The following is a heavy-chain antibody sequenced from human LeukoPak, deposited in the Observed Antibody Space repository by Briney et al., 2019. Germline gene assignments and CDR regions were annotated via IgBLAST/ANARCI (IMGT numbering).Heavy chain of an antibody. CDR1: RFTFSTYG. V-gene: IGHV3-30*03. J-gene: IGHJ4*02. D-gene: IGHD1-26*01. Sequence: GGSLRLSCAASRFTFSTYGMHWVRQAPGKGLEWVAVISYDGSNKYYADSVKGRFTISRDNSKNTLYLQMNSLRAEDTAVYYCAQGHSGSIWGQGTLVTVSS. CDR3: AQGHSGSI. CDR2: ISYDGSNK.